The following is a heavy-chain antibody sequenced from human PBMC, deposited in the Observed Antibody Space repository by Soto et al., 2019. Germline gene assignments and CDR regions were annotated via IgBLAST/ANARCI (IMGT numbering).Heavy chain of an antibody. V-gene: IGHV4-4*07. J-gene: IGHJ6*02. D-gene: IGHD2-21*02. CDR1: GGSINTFY. CDR2: IFSSGST. CDR3: ARGRRAVVTAIPSIYYYYGMDV. Sequence: SETLSLTCTVSGGSINTFYWSWVRQPAGKGLEWIGRIFSSGSTSFNPSLESRVAMSVDTSKNHFSLKLSSVTAADTAVYYCARGRRAVVTAIPSIYYYYGMDVWGQGTTVTVSS.